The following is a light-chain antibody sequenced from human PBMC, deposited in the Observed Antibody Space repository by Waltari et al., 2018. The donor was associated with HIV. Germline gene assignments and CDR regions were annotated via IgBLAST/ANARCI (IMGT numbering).Light chain of an antibody. J-gene: IGLJ1*01. CDR2: RNR. CDR1: SPNIGSNY. CDR3: AAWDDRRVV. Sequence: QSVLTQPPSASGSPGQRVTTACSGSSPNIGSNYVYWYQQLPGTAPILHINRNRQRPAGVRGRFSGSKSGTSASLAISELRSEDEADYYCAAWDDRRVVFGTGTKVTVL. V-gene: IGLV1-47*01.